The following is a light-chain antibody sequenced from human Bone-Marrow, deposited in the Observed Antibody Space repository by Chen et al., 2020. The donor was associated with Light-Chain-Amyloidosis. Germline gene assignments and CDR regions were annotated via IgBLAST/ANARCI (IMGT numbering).Light chain of an antibody. J-gene: IGKJ2*01. CDR3: QQCDNLTLYT. CDR2: DAS. CDR1: PDVSTF. V-gene: IGKV1-33*01. Sequence: IQLPQSQSSLPVFVGDRVTINCQASPDVSTFLNWYQQKPGEAPRLLIYDASNLETGVPSRFSGSGSGTDFTFTSSSLQPEDIATYYCQQCDNLTLYTFGQGTKLEI.